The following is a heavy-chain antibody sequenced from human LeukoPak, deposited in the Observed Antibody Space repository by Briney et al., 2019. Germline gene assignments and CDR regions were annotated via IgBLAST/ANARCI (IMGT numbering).Heavy chain of an antibody. CDR1: GDSISNSGFY. D-gene: IGHD6-13*01. Sequence: SETLSLTCTFSGDSISNSGFYWGWIRQPPGKGLEFIGTIYYSGSTFYNPSLTSRVNMSIDTSKNRFSLTLNSVTAADTAVYYCAGEAWGVAATGEEAFDIWGQGTMVTVSS. CDR2: IYYSGST. J-gene: IGHJ3*02. V-gene: IGHV4-39*07. CDR3: AGEAWGVAATGEEAFDI.